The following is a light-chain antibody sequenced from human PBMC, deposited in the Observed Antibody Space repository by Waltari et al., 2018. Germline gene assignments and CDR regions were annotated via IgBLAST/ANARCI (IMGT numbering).Light chain of an antibody. V-gene: IGLV4-69*01. CDR1: SGHSSNV. Sequence: QLVLPQSPSASASLAAPVKPTCPLSSGHSSNVIAWPSQRPEKGPRYLMKVNSDGSHSKGDEIPDRFSGSSSGAERYLTISSRQSEDEGYYYCQTGGHGTWVFGGGTKLTVL. CDR3: QTGGHGTWV. J-gene: IGLJ3*02. CDR2: VNSDGSH.